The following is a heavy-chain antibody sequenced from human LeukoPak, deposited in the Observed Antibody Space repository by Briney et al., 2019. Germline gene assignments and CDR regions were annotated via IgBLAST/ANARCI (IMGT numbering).Heavy chain of an antibody. V-gene: IGHV3-30-3*01. Sequence: PGGSLRLSCAASGFTFSSYPMHWVRQAPGKGLEWVAVISYDGSEKHYADPVKGRFTISRDNSKNTLYLQMNSLRAEDTAVYYCARDLGGLYSGYDWPYYYYGMDVWGQGTTVTVSS. CDR3: ARDLGGLYSGYDWPYYYYGMDV. CDR1: GFTFSSYP. CDR2: ISYDGSEK. J-gene: IGHJ6*02. D-gene: IGHD5-12*01.